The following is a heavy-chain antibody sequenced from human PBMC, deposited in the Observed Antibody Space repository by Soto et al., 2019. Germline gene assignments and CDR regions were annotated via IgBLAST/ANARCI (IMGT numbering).Heavy chain of an antibody. CDR3: ARNSGGVDN. J-gene: IGHJ4*02. D-gene: IGHD2-15*01. V-gene: IGHV1-18*04. CDR1: GYTLTSYG. CDR2: ISAYSGNT. Sequence: QVQLVQSGAELKKPGASVKVSCKAYGYTLTSYGTSWVRQAPGQGLEWMGWISAYSGNTNYAQKFQGRVTMTTDTSTNTVYMELRSLRSDDTAVYYCARNSGGVDNWGQGTLVTVSS.